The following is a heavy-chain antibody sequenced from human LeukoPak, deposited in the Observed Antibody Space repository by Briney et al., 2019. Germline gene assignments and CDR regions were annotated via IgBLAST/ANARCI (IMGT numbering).Heavy chain of an antibody. CDR2: ISSSSTYI. V-gene: IGHV3-21*01. CDR1: GFTFSRYT. Sequence: GGSLRLSCAASGFTFSRYTMNWVRQAPGKGLEWVSSISSSSTYIYYADSLRGRFTISRRDDRNSPYLQVDSLKVEDTAVDYCARDAAMVGATGDNWFDPWGQGTLVTVAS. CDR3: ARDAAMVGATGDNWFDP. D-gene: IGHD1-26*01. J-gene: IGHJ5*02.